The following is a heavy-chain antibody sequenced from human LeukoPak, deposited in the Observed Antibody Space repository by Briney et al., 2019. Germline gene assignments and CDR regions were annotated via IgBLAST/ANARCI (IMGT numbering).Heavy chain of an antibody. CDR3: ARGRASGYDIDY. V-gene: IGHV3-74*01. J-gene: IGHJ4*02. CDR1: GFTFSSYW. Sequence: GGSLTLSCAASGFTFSSYWMHWVRQAPAKGLVWVSRINSDGSSTSYADSVKGRFTISRDNAKNTLYLQMNSLRAEDTAVYYCARGRASGYDIDYWGQGTLVTVSS. D-gene: IGHD5-12*01. CDR2: INSDGSST.